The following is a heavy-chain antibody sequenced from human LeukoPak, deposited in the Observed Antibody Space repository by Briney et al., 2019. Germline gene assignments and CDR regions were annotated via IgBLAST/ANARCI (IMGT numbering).Heavy chain of an antibody. CDR2: ISYDGSNK. CDR3: AKSGGVTTTLGY. V-gene: IGHV3-30*18. J-gene: IGHJ4*02. D-gene: IGHD4-17*01. Sequence: PGRSLRLSCRASGFTFSSYGMHWVRQAPGKGLEWVAVISYDGSNKYYADSVKGRFTISRDNSKNTLYLQMNSLRAEDTAVYYCAKSGGVTTTLGYWGQGTLVTVSS. CDR1: GFTFSSYG.